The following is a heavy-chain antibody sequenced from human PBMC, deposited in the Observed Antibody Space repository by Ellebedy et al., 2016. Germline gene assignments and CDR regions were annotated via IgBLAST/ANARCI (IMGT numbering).Heavy chain of an antibody. D-gene: IGHD3-10*01. CDR3: ARSGWFGDEDAFDI. J-gene: IGHJ3*02. CDR2: ISAHNGKT. V-gene: IGHV1-18*04. CDR1: GYTFTGYY. Sequence: ASVKVSCXASGYTFTGYYMHWVRQAPGQGLEWMGWISAHNGKTNYAQKLQGRVTMTTDTSTSTAYMELTSLRSDDTAVYYCARSGWFGDEDAFDIWGQGTVVTVSS.